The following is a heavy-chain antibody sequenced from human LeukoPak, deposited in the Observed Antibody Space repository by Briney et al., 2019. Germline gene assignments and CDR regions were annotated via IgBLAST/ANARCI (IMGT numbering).Heavy chain of an antibody. CDR1: GGSISSSSYY. CDR2: IYYSGST. CDR3: ARDSGSNTAMVPFDY. V-gene: IGHV4-31*03. J-gene: IGHJ4*02. Sequence: SETLSLTCTVSGGSISSSSYYWGWIRQHPGKGLEWIGYIYYSGSTYYNPSLKSRVTISVDTSKNQFSLKLSSVTAADTAVYYCARDSGSNTAMVPFDYWGQGTLVTVSS. D-gene: IGHD5-18*01.